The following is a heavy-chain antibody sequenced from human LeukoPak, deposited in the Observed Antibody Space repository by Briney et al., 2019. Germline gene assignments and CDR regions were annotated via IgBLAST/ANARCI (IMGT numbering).Heavy chain of an antibody. V-gene: IGHV4-4*02. CDR2: IYHSGST. Sequence: SETLSLTCAVSGGSISSSNWWSWVRQPPGRGLEWIGEIYHSGSTNYNPSLKSRVTISVDKSKNQFSLKLSSVTAADTAVYYCARVGQRISSKRGDYYYYYMDVWGKGTTVTVSS. J-gene: IGHJ6*03. D-gene: IGHD3-16*01. CDR1: GGSISSSNW. CDR3: ARVGQRISSKRGDYYYYYMDV.